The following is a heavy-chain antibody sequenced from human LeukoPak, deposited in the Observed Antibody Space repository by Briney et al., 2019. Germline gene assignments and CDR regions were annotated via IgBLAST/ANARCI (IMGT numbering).Heavy chain of an antibody. CDR2: IYPGDSDT. D-gene: IGHD3-22*01. J-gene: IGHJ4*02. CDR1: GYSFTSYW. Sequence: RGESLKISCKGSGYSFTSYWIGWVRQMPGKGLEWMGIIYPGDSDTGYSPSFQGQVTISADKSISTAYLQWSSLKASDTAMYYCARVHYYETSDWGNYFDYWGQGTLVTVSS. CDR3: ARVHYYETSDWGNYFDY. V-gene: IGHV5-51*01.